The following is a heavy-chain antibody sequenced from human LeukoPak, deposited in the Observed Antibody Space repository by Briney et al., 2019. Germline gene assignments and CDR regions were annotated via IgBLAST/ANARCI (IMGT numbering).Heavy chain of an antibody. CDR1: GGSISSYY. CDR3: ARVDHDSSGLVVFDI. CDR2: IYTSGST. V-gene: IGHV4-4*07. J-gene: IGHJ3*02. D-gene: IGHD3-22*01. Sequence: SETLSLTCTVSGGSISSYYWSWIRQPAGKGLEWIGRIYTSGSTNYNPSLKSRVTISVDTSKNQFSLKLSSVTAADTAVFYCARVDHDSSGLVVFDIWGQGTMVTVSS.